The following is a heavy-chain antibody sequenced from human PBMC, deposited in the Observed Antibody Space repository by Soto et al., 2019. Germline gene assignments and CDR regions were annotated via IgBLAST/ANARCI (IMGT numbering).Heavy chain of an antibody. CDR3: ARGTTSHFRYCSGGSCYPKWFDP. V-gene: IGHV4-34*01. CDR2: INHSGST. J-gene: IGHJ5*02. D-gene: IGHD2-15*01. CDR1: GGSFSGYY. Sequence: QVQLQQWGAGLLKPSETLSLTCAVYGGSFSGYYWSWIRQPPGKGLEWIGEINHSGSTNYNPSLKSRVTISVDTSKNQFSLKLNSVTAADTAVYYCARGTTSHFRYCSGGSCYPKWFDPWGQGTLVTVSS.